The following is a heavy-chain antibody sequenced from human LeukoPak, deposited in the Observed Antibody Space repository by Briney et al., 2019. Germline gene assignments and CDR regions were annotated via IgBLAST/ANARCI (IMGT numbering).Heavy chain of an antibody. D-gene: IGHD4-11*01. J-gene: IGHJ6*03. V-gene: IGHV1-2*02. Sequence: ASVKVSCKASGYTFTGYYVHWVRQAPGQGLGWMGWINPNSGGTNYAQKFQGRVTMTRDTSNSTAYMELRRLIPDDTDAYYCARGATVTAYHYYYMDVWGKGTTVTVSS. CDR1: GYTFTGYY. CDR3: ARGATVTAYHYYYMDV. CDR2: INPNSGGT.